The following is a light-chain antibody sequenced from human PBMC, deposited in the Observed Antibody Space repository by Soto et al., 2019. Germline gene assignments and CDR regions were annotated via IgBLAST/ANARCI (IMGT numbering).Light chain of an antibody. CDR1: QRISSNY. V-gene: IGKV3-20*01. Sequence: DIVLTQSPGTLSLSPGERATLSCRASQRISSNYLGWYQQKPGQAPRLLIYAASSRATGIPDRFSGSGSGTDFTLTIRRLEPEDFAVYYCQDYGSSPQTFGQGTKVDIK. CDR3: QDYGSSPQT. J-gene: IGKJ1*01. CDR2: AAS.